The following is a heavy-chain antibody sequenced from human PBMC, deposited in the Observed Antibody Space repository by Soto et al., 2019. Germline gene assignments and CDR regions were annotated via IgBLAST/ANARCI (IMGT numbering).Heavy chain of an antibody. CDR1: GLTFSSYS. V-gene: IGHV3-48*01. CDR2: ISTSSSTI. CDR3: ATKTFMAATGGS. J-gene: IGHJ5*02. Sequence: EVQLVESGGGLVQPGGSLRLSCAASGLTFSSYSMNWVRQAPGKGLEWVSYISTSSSTILYADSVKGRFTISRDNAKNSLYLQMNSLRAEDTAVYYCATKTFMAATGGSWGQGTLVTVSS. D-gene: IGHD6-13*01.